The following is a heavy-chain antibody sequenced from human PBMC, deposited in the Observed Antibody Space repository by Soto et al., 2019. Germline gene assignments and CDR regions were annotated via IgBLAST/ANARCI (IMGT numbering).Heavy chain of an antibody. V-gene: IGHV5-51*01. CDR3: ARRIREMGTPVYWFDP. Sequence: EVQLVQSGAEVKKPGESLKISCKGSGYSFTSYWIGWVRQVPGKGLEWMGIIYPGDSDTRYSPSFQGQVTIPADKSISTASLQSSSLKASDTAMYYCARRIREMGTPVYWFDPWGQGTLVTVSS. J-gene: IGHJ5*02. D-gene: IGHD1-1*01. CDR2: IYPGDSDT. CDR1: GYSFTSYW.